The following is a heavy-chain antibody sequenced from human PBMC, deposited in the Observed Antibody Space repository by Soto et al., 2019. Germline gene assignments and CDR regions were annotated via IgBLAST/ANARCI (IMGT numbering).Heavy chain of an antibody. CDR1: GFTFSSYG. J-gene: IGHJ6*02. CDR2: IWYDGSNK. Sequence: LRLSCAASGFTFSSYGMHWVRQAPGKGLERGAVIWYDGSNKSYADSVMGRFTISRDNSKNTLYLQMNSLRAEDTAVYYCARDDEPLVVVTPFSYYYGMDVWGQGTTVTVSS. D-gene: IGHD3-22*01. V-gene: IGHV3-33*01. CDR3: ARDDEPLVVVTPFSYYYGMDV.